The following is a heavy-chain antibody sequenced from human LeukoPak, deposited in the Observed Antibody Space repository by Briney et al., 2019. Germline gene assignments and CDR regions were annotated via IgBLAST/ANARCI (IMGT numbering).Heavy chain of an antibody. J-gene: IGHJ5*02. CDR3: AGESHSSGWFRWFDP. V-gene: IGHV6-1*01. D-gene: IGHD6-19*01. Sequence: SQTLSLTCAISGDSVSSNSAAWNWIRQSPSRGLEWLGRTYYRSKWYNDYAVSVKSRITINPDTSKNQFSLQLNSVTPEDTAVYYCAGESHSSGWFRWFDPWGQGTLVTVSS. CDR1: GDSVSSNSAA. CDR2: TYYRSKWYN.